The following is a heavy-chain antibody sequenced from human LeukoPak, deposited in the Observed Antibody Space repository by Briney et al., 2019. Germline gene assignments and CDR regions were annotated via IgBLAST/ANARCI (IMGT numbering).Heavy chain of an antibody. CDR3: ARGPHYYDSSGSLVDY. V-gene: IGHV3-23*01. CDR2: INGGGGST. J-gene: IGHJ4*02. D-gene: IGHD3-22*01. CDR1: GFTFSTYA. Sequence: GGSLRLSCAASGFTFSTYAMNWVRQAPGKGLEWVSGINGGGGSTYYADSVKGRFTISRDNSKNTLYLQMNSLRAEDTAVYYCARGPHYYDSSGSLVDYWGQGTLVTVSS.